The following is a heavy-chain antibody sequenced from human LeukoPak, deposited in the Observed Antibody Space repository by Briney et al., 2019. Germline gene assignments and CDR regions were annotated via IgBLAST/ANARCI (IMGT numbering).Heavy chain of an antibody. D-gene: IGHD3-10*01. Sequence: SETLSLTCTVSGGSISSYYWSWIRQPPGKGLEWIGYIYYSGSTNYSPSLKSRVTISVDTSKNQFSPKVSSVTAADTAVYYCARALSGPAFDIWAKGQWSPSLQ. CDR2: IYYSGST. CDR1: GGSISSYY. CDR3: ARALSGPAFDI. J-gene: IGHJ3*02. V-gene: IGHV4-59*08.